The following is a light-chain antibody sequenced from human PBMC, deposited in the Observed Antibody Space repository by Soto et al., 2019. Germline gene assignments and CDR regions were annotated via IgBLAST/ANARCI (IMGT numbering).Light chain of an antibody. V-gene: IGKV3-11*01. CDR3: QQRTNWPIT. J-gene: IGKJ5*01. Sequence: EIVLTQSPATLSLSPGERATLSCRASQSVSSFLAWYQHKPGQAPRLLISDASNRATGIPARFSGSGSGADFTLTISSLEPEDCAVYYCQQRTNWPITFGRGTRLEIK. CDR1: QSVSSF. CDR2: DAS.